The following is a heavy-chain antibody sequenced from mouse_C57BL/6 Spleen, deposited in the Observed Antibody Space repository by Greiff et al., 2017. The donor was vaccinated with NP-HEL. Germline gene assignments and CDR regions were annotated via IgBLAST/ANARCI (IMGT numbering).Heavy chain of an antibody. V-gene: IGHV3-6*01. Sequence: EVQLQQSGPGLVKPSQSLSLTCSVTGYSITSGYYWNWIRQFPGNKLEWMGYISYDGSNNYNPSLKNRISITRDTSKNQFFLKLNSVTTEDTATYYCADYGNYYYAMDYWGQGTSVTVSS. CDR2: ISYDGSN. J-gene: IGHJ4*01. CDR1: GYSITSGYY. CDR3: ADYGNYYYAMDY. D-gene: IGHD2-1*01.